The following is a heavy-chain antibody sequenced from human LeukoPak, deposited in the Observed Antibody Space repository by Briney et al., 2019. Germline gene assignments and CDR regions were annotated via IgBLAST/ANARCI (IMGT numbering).Heavy chain of an antibody. J-gene: IGHJ3*02. D-gene: IGHD6-6*01. Sequence: GGSLEISCKGSGYLFTSYWIGWGRQLPGKGLEGMGIIYPGESDTRYSPSFQGQVTISADKSISTAYLQWSSLEASDTAMYYCARRSIAARSNDAFDIWGQGTMVTVSS. CDR3: ARRSIAARSNDAFDI. CDR2: IYPGESDT. V-gene: IGHV5-51*01. CDR1: GYLFTSYW.